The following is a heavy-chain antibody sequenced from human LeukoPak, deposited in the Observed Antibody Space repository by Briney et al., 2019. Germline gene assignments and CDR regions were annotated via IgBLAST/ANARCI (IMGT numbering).Heavy chain of an antibody. CDR2: IYHSGST. CDR3: ARSSGSYVYCFDP. V-gene: IGHV4-30-2*01. J-gene: IGHJ5*02. CDR1: GGSISSGGYS. Sequence: PSQTLSLTCAVAGGSISSGGYSWSWIRQPPGKGLEWIGYIYHSGSTYYNPSLKSRVTISVDRSKNQFSLKLSSVTAADTAVYYCARSSGSYVYCFDPWGQGTLVTVSS. D-gene: IGHD3-10*01.